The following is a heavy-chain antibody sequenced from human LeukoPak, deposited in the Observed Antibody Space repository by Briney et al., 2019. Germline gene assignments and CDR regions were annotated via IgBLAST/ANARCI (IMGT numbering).Heavy chain of an antibody. Sequence: ASVKVSCKVSGYTLTELSMHWVRQAPGKGLEWMGGFDPEDGETIYAQRFRGRVTMTEDTSTDTAYMELSSLRSEDTAVYYCARVGYRSNYREGYFDYWGQGTLVTVSS. J-gene: IGHJ4*02. V-gene: IGHV1-24*01. CDR2: FDPEDGET. CDR1: GYTLTELS. CDR3: ARVGYRSNYREGYFDY. D-gene: IGHD4-11*01.